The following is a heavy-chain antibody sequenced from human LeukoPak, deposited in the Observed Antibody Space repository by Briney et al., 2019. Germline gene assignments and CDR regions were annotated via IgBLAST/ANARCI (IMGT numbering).Heavy chain of an antibody. V-gene: IGHV4-31*03. CDR3: ACSYYDFWSGTH. Sequence: SETLSLTCTVSGGSISSGGYYRSWIRQHPGTGLEWIGYIYYSGSTYYNPSLKSRVTISVDTSKNQFSLKLSSVTAADTAVYYCACSYYDFWSGTHWGQGTLVTVSS. CDR2: IYYSGST. J-gene: IGHJ4*02. D-gene: IGHD3-3*01. CDR1: GGSISSGGYY.